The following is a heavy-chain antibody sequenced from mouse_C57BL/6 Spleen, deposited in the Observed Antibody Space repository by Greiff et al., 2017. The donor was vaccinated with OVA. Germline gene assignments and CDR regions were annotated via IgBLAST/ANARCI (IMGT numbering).Heavy chain of an antibody. CDR1: GYTFTSYW. D-gene: IGHD1-1*01. V-gene: IGHV1-64*01. CDR3: ATYYYGSSPFAY. J-gene: IGHJ3*01. CDR2: IHPNSGST. Sequence: QVHVKQPGAELVKPGASVKLSCKASGYTFTSYWMHGVNQRPDQGLEWIGMIHPNSGSTNYNEKFKSKATLTVDKSSSTAYMQLSSLTSEDSAVYYCATYYYGSSPFAYWGQGTLVTVSA.